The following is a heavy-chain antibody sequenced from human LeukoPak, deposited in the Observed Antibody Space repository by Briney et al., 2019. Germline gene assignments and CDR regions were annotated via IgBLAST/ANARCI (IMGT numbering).Heavy chain of an antibody. J-gene: IGHJ5*02. D-gene: IGHD6-13*01. V-gene: IGHV1-18*01. Sequence: ASVTVSCKASGYTFTSYGIRWVRQAPGQRLEWMGWINAYNGNTNYAQKLQGRVTMTTDTSTRTAYMELRSLRSDDTAVYYCASTGYSCSWYFNWFDPWGERTLVTVSS. CDR3: ASTGYSCSWYFNWFDP. CDR1: GYTFTSYG. CDR2: INAYNGNT.